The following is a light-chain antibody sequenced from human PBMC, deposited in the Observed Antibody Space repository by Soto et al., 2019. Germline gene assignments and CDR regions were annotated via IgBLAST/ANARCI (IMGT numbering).Light chain of an antibody. V-gene: IGKV1-6*01. CDR3: LQIHNYPRT. CDR2: GAS. J-gene: IGKJ1*01. Sequence: AIQMTQSPSSLSASVGDRVTITCRASQDISDDVGWYQQTPGKAPKLLISGASRLQSGVPSRFSGSGSGAAFTLTITSLRPEDFATYYCLQIHNYPRTFGQGTKVEI. CDR1: QDISDD.